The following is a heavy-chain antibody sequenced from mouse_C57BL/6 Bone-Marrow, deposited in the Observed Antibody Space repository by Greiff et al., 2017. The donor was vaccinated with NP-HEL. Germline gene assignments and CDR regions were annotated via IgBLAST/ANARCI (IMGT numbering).Heavy chain of an antibody. CDR2: IYPGNSDT. CDR1: GYTFTSYW. D-gene: IGHD1-1*01. CDR3: TRREYYYGSTWFAY. Sequence: EVQLQQSGTVLARPGASVKMSCKTSGYTFTSYWMHWVKQRPGQGLEWIGAIYPGNSDTSYNQKFKGKAKLTAVTSASTAYMELSSLTNEDSAVYCCTRREYYYGSTWFAYWGQGTLVTVSA. V-gene: IGHV1-5*01. J-gene: IGHJ3*01.